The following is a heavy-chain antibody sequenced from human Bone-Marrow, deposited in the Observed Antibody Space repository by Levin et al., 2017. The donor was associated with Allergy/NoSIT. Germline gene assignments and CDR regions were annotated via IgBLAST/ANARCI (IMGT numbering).Heavy chain of an antibody. CDR3: TRLAAAASDY. CDR1: GFDFGDYA. D-gene: IGHD6-13*01. CDR2: IRSKTYGGTT. Sequence: GESLKISCTASGFDFGDYAMSWIRQAPGKGLEWVGFIRSKTYGGTTEYAASVKGRFSISRDDSKSIAYLQMNSLKTEDTAVYYCTRLAAAASDYWGQGTLVTVSS. V-gene: IGHV3-49*03. J-gene: IGHJ4*02.